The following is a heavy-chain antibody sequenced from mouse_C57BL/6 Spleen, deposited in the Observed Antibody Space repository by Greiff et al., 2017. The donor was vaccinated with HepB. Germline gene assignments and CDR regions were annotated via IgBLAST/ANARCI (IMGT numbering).Heavy chain of an antibody. D-gene: IGHD1-1*02. V-gene: IGHV1-15*01. CDR3: TRRGLFPSYYFDY. CDR2: IDPETGGT. Sequence: QVQLQQSGAELVRPGASVTLSCKASGYTFTDYEMHWVKQTPVHGLEWIGAIDPETGGTAYNQKFKGKAILTADKSSSTAYMELRSLTSEDSAVYYCTRRGLFPSYYFDYWGQGTTLTVSS. CDR1: GYTFTDYE. J-gene: IGHJ2*01.